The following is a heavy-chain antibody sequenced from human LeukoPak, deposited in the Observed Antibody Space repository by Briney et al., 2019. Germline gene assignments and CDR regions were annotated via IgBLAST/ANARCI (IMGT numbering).Heavy chain of an antibody. D-gene: IGHD4-17*01. V-gene: IGHV3-48*03. CDR1: GFTFSSYE. Sequence: GGSLRLSCAASGFTFSSYEINWVRQAPGKGLEWLSHISTSGSSIHYADSVKGRFTISRDNAKNSLYLQMNSLRVEDTAVYYCARDATTELGTVYMDVWGKGTTVTISS. J-gene: IGHJ6*03. CDR3: ARDATTELGTVYMDV. CDR2: ISTSGSSI.